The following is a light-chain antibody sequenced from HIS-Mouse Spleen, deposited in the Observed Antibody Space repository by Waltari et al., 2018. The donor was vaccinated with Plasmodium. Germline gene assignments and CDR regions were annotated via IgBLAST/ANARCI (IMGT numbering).Light chain of an antibody. CDR2: EDS. CDR3: YSTDSSGNHRV. CDR1: ALPKNY. Sequence: SYELTQPPSVSVSPGQTARITGSGDALPKNYDSWYQQKSGQAPVLVIYEDSKRPSGIPERFSGSSSGTMATLTISGAQVEDEADYYCYSTDSSGNHRVFGGGTKLTVL. V-gene: IGLV3-10*01. J-gene: IGLJ3*02.